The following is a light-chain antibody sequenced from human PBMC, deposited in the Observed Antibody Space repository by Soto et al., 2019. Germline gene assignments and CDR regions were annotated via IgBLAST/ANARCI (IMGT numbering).Light chain of an antibody. CDR1: HSLVDSDGYSY. Sequence: VVMTQSPLSLPVTLGEPASVSCRSSHSLVDSDGYSYLSWFQQRPGQSPRRLIYKVSNRDSGVPDRFSGSGSDTDFTLKISRVEAEDVAVCYCMQGTHWPYTFGQGTQLEIK. J-gene: IGKJ2*01. CDR2: KVS. CDR3: MQGTHWPYT. V-gene: IGKV2-30*01.